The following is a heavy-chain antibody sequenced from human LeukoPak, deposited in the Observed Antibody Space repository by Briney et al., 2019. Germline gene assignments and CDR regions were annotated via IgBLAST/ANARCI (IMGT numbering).Heavy chain of an antibody. J-gene: IGHJ3*02. Sequence: PSETLFLTCSVSGGSISTYHWSWIRQPPGKGLEWIGYMQYSGSTNYNPSLRSRVTMSVDTSKNQFSLKLSSVTAADTAVYYCARSEQWLDGTDAFDIWGQGTMVTVSS. CDR1: GGSISTYH. CDR3: ARSEQWLDGTDAFDI. D-gene: IGHD6-19*01. CDR2: MQYSGST. V-gene: IGHV4-59*01.